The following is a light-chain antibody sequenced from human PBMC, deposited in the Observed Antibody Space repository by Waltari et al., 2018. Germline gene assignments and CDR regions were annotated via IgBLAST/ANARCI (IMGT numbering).Light chain of an antibody. Sequence: QLVVTQSPSASASLGASVKLTCTLSSDHATYAIAWHQHRSEKAPRFLMRVNGDGGHTKGDVVPDRFPGSSSGAERYLTISSLQSEDEADYYCQSWDTDTVVFGGGTKVTVL. CDR1: SDHATYA. J-gene: IGLJ2*01. CDR2: VNGDGGH. V-gene: IGLV4-69*01. CDR3: QSWDTDTVV.